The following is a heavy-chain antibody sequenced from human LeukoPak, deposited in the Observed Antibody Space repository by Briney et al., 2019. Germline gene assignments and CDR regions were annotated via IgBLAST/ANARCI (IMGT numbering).Heavy chain of an antibody. Sequence: SVKVSCKASGGTFSSYAISWVRQAPGQGLEWMGGIIPIFGTANYAQKFQGRVTITADESTSTAYMELSSLRSEDTAVYYCARDSYYYDSRGSWSAFDIWGQGTMVTVSS. D-gene: IGHD3-22*01. CDR1: GGTFSSYA. J-gene: IGHJ3*02. CDR3: ARDSYYYDSRGSWSAFDI. V-gene: IGHV1-69*13. CDR2: IIPIFGTA.